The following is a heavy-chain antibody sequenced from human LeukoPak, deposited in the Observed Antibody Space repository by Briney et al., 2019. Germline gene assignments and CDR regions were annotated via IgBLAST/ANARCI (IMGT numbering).Heavy chain of an antibody. Sequence: SGGSLRLSCAVSGFTFSSYWMNWVRQVPGKGLVWVAHINTNGNSATYADFVKGRFTISRDNAKSTLYLQMNDLRAEDAAVYYCARDNAYMFDYWGQGALVTVSS. J-gene: IGHJ4*02. V-gene: IGHV3-74*03. CDR2: INTNGNSA. CDR3: ARDNAYMFDY. D-gene: IGHD5-24*01. CDR1: GFTFSSYW.